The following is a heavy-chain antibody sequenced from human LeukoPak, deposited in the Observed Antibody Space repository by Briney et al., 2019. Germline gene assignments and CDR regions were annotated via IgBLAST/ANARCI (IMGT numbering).Heavy chain of an antibody. CDR3: ARQGGYGMDY. CDR2: IFYNGNIHSANM. J-gene: IGHJ4*02. Sequence: PSETLSLTCAVSGDSISSSSYYWGWVRQPPGKGLEWLATIFYNGNIHSANMYYNPSLESRLTISVDPSKNQFSLKLTSVTAPDTAVFYCARQGGYGMDYWGQGTLVTVSP. D-gene: IGHD5-12*01. CDR1: GDSISSSSYY. V-gene: IGHV4-39*01.